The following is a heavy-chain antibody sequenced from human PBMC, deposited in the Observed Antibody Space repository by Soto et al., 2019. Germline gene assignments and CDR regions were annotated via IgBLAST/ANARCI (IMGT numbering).Heavy chain of an antibody. J-gene: IGHJ6*02. Sequence: TGGSLRLSCAASGFTFSSYGMHWVRQAPGKGLEWVAVIWYDGSNKYYADSVKGRFTISRDNSKNTLYLQMNSLRAEDTAVYYCARDDYYGSGSYYDYYYYGMDVWGQGTTVTVSS. CDR1: GFTFSSYG. CDR3: ARDDYYGSGSYYDYYYYGMDV. D-gene: IGHD3-10*01. V-gene: IGHV3-33*01. CDR2: IWYDGSNK.